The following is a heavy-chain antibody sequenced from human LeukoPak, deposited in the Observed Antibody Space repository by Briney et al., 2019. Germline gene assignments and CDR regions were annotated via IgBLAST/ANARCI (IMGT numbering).Heavy chain of an antibody. Sequence: ASVKVSCKASGYTFTSYGISWVRQAPGQGLEWMGWISAYNGNTNYAQKLQGRVTMTTDTSTSTAYMELRSLRSADTAVYYCARGRYCSSTSCYPARYWGQGTLVTVSS. J-gene: IGHJ4*02. D-gene: IGHD2-2*01. CDR3: ARGRYCSSTSCYPARY. CDR1: GYTFTSYG. CDR2: ISAYNGNT. V-gene: IGHV1-18*04.